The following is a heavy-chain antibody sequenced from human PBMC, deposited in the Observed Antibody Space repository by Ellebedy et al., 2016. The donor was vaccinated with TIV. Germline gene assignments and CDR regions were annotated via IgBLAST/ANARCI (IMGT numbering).Heavy chain of an antibody. D-gene: IGHD6-19*01. CDR2: ISTDVSDT. V-gene: IGHV3-74*01. J-gene: IGHJ5*01. Sequence: GESLKISXAASGFTFSSYWMYWVRQAPGRGLVWVSRISTDVSDTRYAESVKGRFTISRDNAENTLYLQMNSLKAEDTAVYYCARRTISGPYNWFDSWGQGTLVTVSS. CDR3: ARRTISGPYNWFDS. CDR1: GFTFSSYW.